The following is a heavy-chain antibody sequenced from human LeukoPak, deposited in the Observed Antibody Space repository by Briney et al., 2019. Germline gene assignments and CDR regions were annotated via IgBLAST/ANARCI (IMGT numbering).Heavy chain of an antibody. CDR2: IWYDGSNK. CDR1: GFTFSSYG. V-gene: IGHV3-33*01. J-gene: IGHJ6*02. CDR3: TSDRVLYGLDV. Sequence: GGSLRLSCAASGFTFSSYGMHWVRQAPGKGLEWVAVIWYDGSNKYYADSVKGRFTISRDNARNMLYLQMNSLRPEDTAIYYCTSDRVLYGLDVWGQGTTVTVSS.